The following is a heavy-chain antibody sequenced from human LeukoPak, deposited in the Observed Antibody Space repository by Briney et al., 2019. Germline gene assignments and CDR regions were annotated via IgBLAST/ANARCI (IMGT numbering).Heavy chain of an antibody. CDR2: IIPIFGTA. CDR3: ARDSHSKSSGYSFDY. CDR1: GGTFSSYA. V-gene: IGHV1-69*01. D-gene: IGHD3-22*01. J-gene: IGHJ4*02. Sequence: SVKVSCKASGGTFSSYAISWVRQAPGKGLEWMGGIIPIFGTANYAQKFQGRVTITADESTSTAYMELSSLRSEDTAVYYCARDSHSKSSGYSFDYWGQGTLVTVSS.